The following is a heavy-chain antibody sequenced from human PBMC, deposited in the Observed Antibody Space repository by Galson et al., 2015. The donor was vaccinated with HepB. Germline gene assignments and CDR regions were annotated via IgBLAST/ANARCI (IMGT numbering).Heavy chain of an antibody. CDR3: YDGHYSGR. J-gene: IGHJ4*02. V-gene: IGHV3-7*01. CDR2: MKQDGGEK. Sequence: SLGLSCAASGFTFHNYWMNWVRHTPGKGLEWVASMKQDGGEKHYLDAVRGRFTISGDAATNSLLLQMNSLRAEDTAVYHCYDGHYSGRWGRGTQVTVSS. D-gene: IGHD4-17*01. CDR1: GFTFHNYW.